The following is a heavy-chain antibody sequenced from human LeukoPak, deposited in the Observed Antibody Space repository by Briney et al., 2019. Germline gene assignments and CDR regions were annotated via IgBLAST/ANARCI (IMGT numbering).Heavy chain of an antibody. CDR2: ITWHGRST. V-gene: IGHV3-9*01. D-gene: IGHD6-13*01. Sequence: GGSLRLSCAASGFIFDDFSMFWVRQVPGKGLEWVSSITWHGRSTTYADSVRGRFTISRDNAKYSLYLQMNSLRPEDTAFYYCTKATTRRVPAATIDSWGQGTLVTVSS. CDR3: TKATTRRVPAATIDS. CDR1: GFIFDDFS. J-gene: IGHJ4*02.